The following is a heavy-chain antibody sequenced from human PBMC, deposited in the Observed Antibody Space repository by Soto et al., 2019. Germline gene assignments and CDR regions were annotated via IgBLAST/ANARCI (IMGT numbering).Heavy chain of an antibody. CDR1: GYTFTSYA. D-gene: IGHD6-13*01. CDR2: INAGNGNT. Sequence: ASVKVSCKASGYTFTSYAMHWVRQAPGQRLEWMGWINAGNGNTKYSQKFQGRVTITRDTSASTAYMELSSLRSEDTAVYYCARDIQPTKYSSSWYWFDPWGQGTLVTVSS. CDR3: ARDIQPTKYSSSWYWFDP. J-gene: IGHJ5*02. V-gene: IGHV1-3*01.